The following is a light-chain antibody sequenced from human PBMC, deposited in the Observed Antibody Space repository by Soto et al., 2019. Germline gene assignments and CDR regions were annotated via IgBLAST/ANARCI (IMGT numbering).Light chain of an antibody. CDR3: TSYTSSSTQV. V-gene: IGLV2-14*03. CDR2: EVN. CDR1: RSDIGDSDY. J-gene: IGLJ1*01. Sequence: QSALTQPASVSGSPGQSVTISCTGTRSDIGDSDYVSWYQQHPGKAPKLLIFEVNNRPSGVSTRFSGSKSGNTASLTISGLQAEDEADYYCTSYTSSSTQVFGTGTKVTVL.